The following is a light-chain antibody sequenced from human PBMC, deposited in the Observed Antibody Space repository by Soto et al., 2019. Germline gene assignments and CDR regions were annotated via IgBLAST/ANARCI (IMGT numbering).Light chain of an antibody. CDR2: EVT. J-gene: IGLJ2*01. V-gene: IGLV2-14*01. CDR3: NSYTSSSTRV. Sequence: QSALTQPASVSGSPGQSITISCTGTSSDIGGYNYVSWYQHHPGKAPKLLIYEVTNRPSGVSNRFSGSKSGNTASLTISGLQAEDEAVYYCNSYTSSSTRVFGGGTKSPS. CDR1: SSDIGGYNY.